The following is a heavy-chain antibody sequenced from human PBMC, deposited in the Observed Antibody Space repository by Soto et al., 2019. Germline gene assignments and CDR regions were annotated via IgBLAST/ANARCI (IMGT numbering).Heavy chain of an antibody. J-gene: IGHJ4*02. CDR2: ISGSGDNT. V-gene: IGHV3-23*01. D-gene: IGHD2-15*01. Sequence: GGSLRLSCAASGFTFSSYAVNWVRLSPGKGLEWVSTISGSGDNTYYADSVKGRFTISRDNSKNMLYLQMNCLRAEDTAVYYCAKDLCGDVVGYCSGGTCPQAFDYWGQGTPVTVSS. CDR1: GFTFSSYA. CDR3: AKDLCGDVVGYCSGGTCPQAFDY.